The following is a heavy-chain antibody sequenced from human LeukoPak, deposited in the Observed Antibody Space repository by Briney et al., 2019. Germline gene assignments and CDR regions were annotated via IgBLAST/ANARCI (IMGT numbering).Heavy chain of an antibody. CDR1: GFTFSSYG. J-gene: IGHJ4*02. CDR3: ARSRWLITD. V-gene: IGHV3-33*01. Sequence: GGSLRLSCAASGFTFSSYGMHWVRQAPGKGLEWVAVIWYDGSNKYYADSVKGRFTISRDNSKNTLYLQMNSPRAEDTAVYYCARSRWLITDWGQGTLVTVSS. CDR2: IWYDGSNK. D-gene: IGHD3-10*01.